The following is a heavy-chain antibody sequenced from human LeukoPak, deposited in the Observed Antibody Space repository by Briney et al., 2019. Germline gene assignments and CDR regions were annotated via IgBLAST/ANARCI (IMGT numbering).Heavy chain of an antibody. Sequence: SETLSLTCTVSAGSITSYYWSWIRQPPGKGLEWIGYFYTTGGTNYNPSLKSRVTMSLDTSRNQFSLKLTSVTAADTAVYYCARYVKNYYANYWGQGILVTVSS. CDR1: AGSITSYY. CDR2: FYTTGGT. J-gene: IGHJ4*02. V-gene: IGHV4-4*09. CDR3: ARYVKNYYANY. D-gene: IGHD1-26*01.